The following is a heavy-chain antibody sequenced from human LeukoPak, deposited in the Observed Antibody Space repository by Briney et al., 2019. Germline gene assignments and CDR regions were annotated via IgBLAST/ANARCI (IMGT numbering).Heavy chain of an antibody. Sequence: PSETLSLTCAVSGGPFRGFFWSWIRQAPGKGLEWIAEVSHGGTSNYNPSLKSRITISVDTSKSQFSPKLTSVTAADTAVYYCARGIFYGGRKQYIWFDLWAQGTLVTVSS. V-gene: IGHV4-34*01. CDR3: ARGIFYGGRKQYIWFDL. CDR1: GGPFRGFF. CDR2: VSHGGTS. J-gene: IGHJ5*02. D-gene: IGHD2/OR15-2a*01.